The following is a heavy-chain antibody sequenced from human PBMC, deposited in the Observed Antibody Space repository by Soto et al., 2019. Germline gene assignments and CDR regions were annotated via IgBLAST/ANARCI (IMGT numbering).Heavy chain of an antibody. CDR2: IVVGSGNT. D-gene: IGHD2-15*01. Sequence: QMQLVQSGPEVKKPGTSVKVSCKASGFTFTSSAVQWVRQARGQRLEWIGWIVVGSGNTNYAQKFQERVTITRDMSTSTAYMELSSLRSEDTAVYYGAASTYCSGGSCYSGGGDYWGQGTLVTVSS. V-gene: IGHV1-58*01. CDR3: AASTYCSGGSCYSGGGDY. CDR1: GFTFTSSA. J-gene: IGHJ4*02.